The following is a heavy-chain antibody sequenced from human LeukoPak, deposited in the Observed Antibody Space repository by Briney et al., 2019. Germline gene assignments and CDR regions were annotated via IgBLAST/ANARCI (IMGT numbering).Heavy chain of an antibody. J-gene: IGHJ6*02. CDR2: ISAYNGNT. CDR3: AREAITMVRGVTYYYYGMDV. Sequence: ASVKVSCTASGYTFTSYGISWVRQAPGQGLEWMGWISAYNGNTNYAQKLQGRVTMTTDTSTSTAYMELRSLRSDDTAVYYCAREAITMVRGVTYYYYGMDVWGQGTTVTVSS. D-gene: IGHD3-10*01. V-gene: IGHV1-18*01. CDR1: GYTFTSYG.